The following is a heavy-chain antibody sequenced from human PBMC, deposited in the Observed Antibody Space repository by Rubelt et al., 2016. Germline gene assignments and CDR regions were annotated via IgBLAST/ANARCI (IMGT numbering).Heavy chain of an antibody. CDR3: AKTPNWGSASYFDH. CDR1: A. J-gene: IGHJ4*02. D-gene: IGHD7-27*01. V-gene: IGHV3-23*01. Sequence: AMSRVSQAQGKEREWVSALSGSSESRYYADCVQGRFTIYSENSKNTLYLQMNGLRAEDTAVYYCAKTPNWGSASYFDHWGQGTLVTVSS. CDR2: LSGSSESR.